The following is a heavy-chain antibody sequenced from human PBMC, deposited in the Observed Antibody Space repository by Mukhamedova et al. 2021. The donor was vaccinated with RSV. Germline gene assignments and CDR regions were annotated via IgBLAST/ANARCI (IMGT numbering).Heavy chain of an antibody. CDR3: ARDHRVGGSTSCLVDS. J-gene: IGHJ5*01. D-gene: IGHD3-16*01. CDR2: IYGGGHT. V-gene: IGHV3-53*01. Sequence: VRQAPGKGLEWVASIYGGGHTYYADPVRGLLTFSRDRSFNSLYLYMDSLSAEDTALNYPARDHRVGGSTSCLVDSWGPGTLVIVS.